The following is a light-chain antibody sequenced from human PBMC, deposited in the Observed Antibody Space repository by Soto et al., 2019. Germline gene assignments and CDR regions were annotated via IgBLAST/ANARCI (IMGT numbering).Light chain of an antibody. J-gene: IGKJ1*01. V-gene: IGKV1-9*01. CDR3: QGHSTYPRT. CDR1: QGISTY. CDR2: GAS. Sequence: DIQLTPSPSFLSASVGDTVTIPCRASQGISTYLAWYQQKPGKAPKNLIYGASTLQSGVPSRFSGSGSGTEFTLTISSLQPEDFATYYCQGHSTYPRTFGPGTKVDIK.